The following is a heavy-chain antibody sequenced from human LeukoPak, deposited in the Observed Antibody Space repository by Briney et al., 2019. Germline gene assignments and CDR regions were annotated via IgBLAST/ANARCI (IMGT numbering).Heavy chain of an antibody. CDR1: GGSISSSSYY. Sequence: SETLSLTCTVSGGSISSSSYYWGWIRQPPGKGLEWIGSIYYSGSTYYNPSLKSRVTISVDTSKNQFSLKLSSVTAADTAVYYCARVEDSSGYPLDYWGQGTLVTVSS. CDR3: ARVEDSSGYPLDY. D-gene: IGHD3-22*01. CDR2: IYYSGST. V-gene: IGHV4-39*01. J-gene: IGHJ4*02.